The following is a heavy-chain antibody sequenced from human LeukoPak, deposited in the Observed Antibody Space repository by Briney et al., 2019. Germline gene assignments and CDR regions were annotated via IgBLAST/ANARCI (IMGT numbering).Heavy chain of an antibody. V-gene: IGHV1-2*02. CDR3: ARVSQWPDP. D-gene: IGHD6-19*01. Sequence: GASVKVSCKASGYAFTGYYIHWLRQAPGQGLEWMGWINPVTGGTKYAQKFQDRVILTRDTSISTAYMELSRLRFDDTAVYYCARVSQWPDPWGQGSLVTVSS. CDR2: INPVTGGT. CDR1: GYAFTGYY. J-gene: IGHJ5*02.